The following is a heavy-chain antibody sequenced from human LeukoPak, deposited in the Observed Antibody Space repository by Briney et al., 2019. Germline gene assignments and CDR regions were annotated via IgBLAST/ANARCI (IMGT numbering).Heavy chain of an antibody. D-gene: IGHD2-15*01. CDR3: ARDVGGFIDF. V-gene: IGHV3-74*01. CDR1: GFTFSSYW. J-gene: IGHJ4*02. Sequence: GGSLRLSCAASGFTFSSYWMHWVRQAPGQGLVWVSRINSDGSSTSYADSVKGRLTISRDNAKNTLSLQMNSLRAEDTAVYYCARDVGGFIDFWCRGTGVTVS. CDR2: INSDGSST.